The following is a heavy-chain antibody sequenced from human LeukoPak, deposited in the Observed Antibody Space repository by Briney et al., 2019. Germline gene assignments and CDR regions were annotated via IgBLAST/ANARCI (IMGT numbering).Heavy chain of an antibody. CDR3: ASLETGTTPFDAFDI. V-gene: IGHV3-30-3*01. Sequence: GGSLRLSCAASGFTFSSYAMHWVRQAPGKGLEWVAVISYDGSNKYYADSVKGRLTISRDNSKNTLYLQMNSLRAEDTAVYYCASLETGTTPFDAFDIWGQGTMVTVSS. CDR2: ISYDGSNK. CDR1: GFTFSSYA. D-gene: IGHD1-1*01. J-gene: IGHJ3*02.